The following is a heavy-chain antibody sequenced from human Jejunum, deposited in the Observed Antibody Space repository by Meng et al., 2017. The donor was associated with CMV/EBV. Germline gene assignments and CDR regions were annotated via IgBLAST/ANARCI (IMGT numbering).Heavy chain of an antibody. V-gene: IGHV3-23*01. CDR3: AKLSDS. CDR2: ITGSGDNT. J-gene: IGHJ4*02. CDR1: GFTFSSHS. Sequence: CAASGFTFSSHSMSWVRQAPRKGLKWVSTITGSGDNTYYADSVKGRFTISRDNFKNTLYLQMNSLRADDTAVYYCAKLSDSWGQGTLVTVSS.